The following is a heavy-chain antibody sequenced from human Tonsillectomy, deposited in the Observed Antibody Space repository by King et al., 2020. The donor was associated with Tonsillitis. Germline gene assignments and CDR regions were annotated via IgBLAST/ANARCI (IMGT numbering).Heavy chain of an antibody. J-gene: IGHJ4*02. Sequence: VQLVESGGGLVKPGGSLRLSCAASGFTFNTYDMNWVRQAPGKGLEWVSSISRSTAYIYYASSVKGRFTISRENARNSLYLQMNSLRAEDTAVYYCARVPGMIRGVNFDYWGQGTLVTVSS. CDR1: GFTFNTYD. V-gene: IGHV3-21*01. D-gene: IGHD3-10*01. CDR2: ISRSTAYI. CDR3: ARVPGMIRGVNFDY.